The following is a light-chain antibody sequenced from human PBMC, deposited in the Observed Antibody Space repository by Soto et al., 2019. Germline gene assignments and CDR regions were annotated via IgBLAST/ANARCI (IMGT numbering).Light chain of an antibody. CDR2: AAS. J-gene: IGKJ4*01. CDR1: QGISSY. CDR3: QQLNSYPVT. Sequence: DIQLTQSPSFLSAAIGDRVTITCRASQGISSYLAWYQQKPGQAPKLLIYAASTLQSGVPSRFSGSGSGTEFTLTISSLQPEDFATYYCQQLNSYPVTFGGGTKVETK. V-gene: IGKV1-9*01.